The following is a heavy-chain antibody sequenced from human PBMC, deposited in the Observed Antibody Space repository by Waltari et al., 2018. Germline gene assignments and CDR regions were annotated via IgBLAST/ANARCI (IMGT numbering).Heavy chain of an antibody. D-gene: IGHD2-21*01. CDR3: ARGVAVVNPDSKYWYFDL. Sequence: QLQLQESGSGLVKPSQTLSLTCAVSGGSISSGGYSWSWIRQPPGKGLEWIGYIYHSGSTYSNPSLKSRVTISVDRSKNRFSLKLSSVTAADTAVYYCARGVAVVNPDSKYWYFDLWGRGTLVTVSS. V-gene: IGHV4-30-2*01. CDR1: GGSISSGGYS. CDR2: IYHSGST. J-gene: IGHJ2*01.